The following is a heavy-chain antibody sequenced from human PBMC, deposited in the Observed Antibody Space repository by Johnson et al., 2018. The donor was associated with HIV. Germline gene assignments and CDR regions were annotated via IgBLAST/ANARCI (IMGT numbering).Heavy chain of an antibody. D-gene: IGHD5-24*01. V-gene: IGHV3-30*14. CDR3: ASSRDGYKGDNAFDI. Sequence: QVQLVESVGGLVKPGGSLRLSCAASGFTFSSYAMHWVRQAPGKGLEWVAVISYDGSNKYYADSVKGRFTISRDKFKNTLYLQMNSLRAEDTALYYCASSRDGYKGDNAFDIWGQGTMVTVSS. J-gene: IGHJ3*02. CDR2: ISYDGSNK. CDR1: GFTFSSYA.